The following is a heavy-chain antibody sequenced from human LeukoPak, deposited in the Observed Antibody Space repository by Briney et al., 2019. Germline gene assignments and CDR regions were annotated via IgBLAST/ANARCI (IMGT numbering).Heavy chain of an antibody. J-gene: IGHJ4*02. D-gene: IGHD6-13*01. CDR3: ARGATRLATAGAEFDS. CDR1: GYNFIGFY. CDR2: IKTSSGAT. V-gene: IGHV1-2*06. Sequence: ASVKVSCMASGYNFIGFYMHWVRQAPGQSLEWMVRIKTSSGATRFAQCFQGRVTISRDTAKNTPYMQMSRLRYEDTAVYFCARGATRLATAGAEFDSWGQGTLVIVSS.